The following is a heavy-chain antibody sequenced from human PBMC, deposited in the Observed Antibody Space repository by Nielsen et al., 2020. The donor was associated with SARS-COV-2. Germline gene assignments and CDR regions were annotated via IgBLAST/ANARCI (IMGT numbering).Heavy chain of an antibody. CDR1: SYTFTKYG. J-gene: IGHJ4*02. CDR3: ARDFCSSASCYDFFDH. D-gene: IGHD2-2*01. CDR2: ISTYNGNT. V-gene: IGHV1-18*04. Sequence: ASVKVSRKASSYTFTKYGITWVRQAPGQGLEWMGWISTYNGNTNYAQKFQGRVTMTTDTSTTTAYMELRSLRSDDTAIYYCARDFCSSASCYDFFDHWGQGTLVTVSS.